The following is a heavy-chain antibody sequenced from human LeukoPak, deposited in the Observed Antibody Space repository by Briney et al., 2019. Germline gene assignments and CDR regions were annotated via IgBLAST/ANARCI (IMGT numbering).Heavy chain of an antibody. D-gene: IGHD4-23*01. V-gene: IGHV3-33*01. CDR3: ARDYGGDAGLDS. Sequence: GGSLRLSCAASGFTFSSYGMHWVRQAPGKGLEWVALIWSDDRNKYYADSVKGQFTISRDNSKNTLYLQMNSLRAEDAAVYYCARDYGGDAGLDSWGQGTLVTVSS. J-gene: IGHJ4*02. CDR1: GFTFSSYG. CDR2: IWSDDRNK.